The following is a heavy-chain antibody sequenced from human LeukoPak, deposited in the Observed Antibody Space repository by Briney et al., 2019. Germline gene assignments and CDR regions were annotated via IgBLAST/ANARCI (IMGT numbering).Heavy chain of an antibody. J-gene: IGHJ4*02. CDR1: GLTFSSYW. D-gene: IGHD1-26*01. V-gene: IGHV3-74*01. CDR3: ARTRYSGSYVDY. Sequence: GRSRRLAWAAAGLTFSSYWIHCVRQAPGKLLVWVSRIKRDGSRTSYAGSVKGRFTIYRDNAKNTLYLQMNSLRAEDTAVYYCARTRYSGSYVDYWGQGTLVTVSS. CDR2: IKRDGSRT.